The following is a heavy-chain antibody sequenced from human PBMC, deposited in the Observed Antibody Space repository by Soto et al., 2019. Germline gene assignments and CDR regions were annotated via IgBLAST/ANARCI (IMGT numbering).Heavy chain of an antibody. CDR1: VYTFKRYY. CDR2: INPSGGST. Sequence: ASVTVSCKESVYTFKRYYIHWVRQAPGQGLEWMGMINPSGGSTTYAQNLQGRVTVTRDTSTSTVYLELSSLRSEDTAVYYCARTLTPNPAEYFQHWGQGTLVTVSS. J-gene: IGHJ1*01. D-gene: IGHD3-16*01. CDR3: ARTLTPNPAEYFQH. V-gene: IGHV1-46*02.